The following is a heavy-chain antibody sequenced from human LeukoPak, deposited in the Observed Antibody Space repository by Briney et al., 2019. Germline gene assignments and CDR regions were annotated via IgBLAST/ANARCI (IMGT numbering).Heavy chain of an antibody. Sequence: GGSPRLSCAASGFTFSNAWMSWVRQAPGKGLEWVGRIKSKTDGGTTDYAAPVKGRFTISRDDSKNTLYLQMNSLKTEDTAVYYCTTEDIVVVVAANPVDYWGQGTLVTVSS. D-gene: IGHD2-15*01. V-gene: IGHV3-15*01. CDR2: IKSKTDGGTT. CDR3: TTEDIVVVVAANPVDY. CDR1: GFTFSNAW. J-gene: IGHJ4*02.